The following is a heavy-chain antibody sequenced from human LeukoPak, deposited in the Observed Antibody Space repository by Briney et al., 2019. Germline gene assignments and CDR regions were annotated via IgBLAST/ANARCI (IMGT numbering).Heavy chain of an antibody. CDR3: AKDHSSSTGWDDAFDI. J-gene: IGHJ3*02. Sequence: GRSLRLSCAASGFTFRSYGMHWVRQAPGKGPEWVAVMSYDGSNKYYADSVRGRFTISRDNSKNTLYLQMNSLRTDDTAVYYCAKDHSSSTGWDDAFDIWGQGTMVTVSS. V-gene: IGHV3-30*18. CDR1: GFTFRSYG. D-gene: IGHD2-2*01. CDR2: MSYDGSNK.